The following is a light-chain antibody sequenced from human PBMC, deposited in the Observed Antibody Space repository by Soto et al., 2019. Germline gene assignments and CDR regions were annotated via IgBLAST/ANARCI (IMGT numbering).Light chain of an antibody. CDR1: SSDVGGYNY. Sequence: QSVLTQPRSVSGSPGQSVSISCTGTSSDVGGYNYVSWYQQHPGKAPKVMIYDVSKLPSGVPDRFSGSKSGNTASLTISGLQSEDEADYYCCSYAGRYTYVFGTGTKVTVL. V-gene: IGLV2-11*01. CDR3: CSYAGRYTYV. J-gene: IGLJ1*01. CDR2: DVS.